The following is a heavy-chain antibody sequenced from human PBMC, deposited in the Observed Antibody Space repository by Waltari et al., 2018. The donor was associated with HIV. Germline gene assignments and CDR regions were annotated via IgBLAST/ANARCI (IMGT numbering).Heavy chain of an antibody. CDR2: ISYDGSKK. CDR1: GFTFSSYG. J-gene: IGHJ4*02. D-gene: IGHD3-22*01. Sequence: QVRLVESGGGVVQPGRPLTVSCAASGFTFSSYGLLWVRQAPGKGLEWVALISYDGSKKYFADSVKGRFTISRDNSKRTLFLQMNSLRTEDTAVYFCAKAKDTGGYYYYFDYWGQGVLVTVSS. V-gene: IGHV3-30*18. CDR3: AKAKDTGGYYYYFDY.